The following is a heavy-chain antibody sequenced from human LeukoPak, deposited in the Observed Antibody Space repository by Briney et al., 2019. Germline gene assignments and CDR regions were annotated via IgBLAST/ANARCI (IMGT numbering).Heavy chain of an antibody. J-gene: IGHJ1*01. V-gene: IGHV1-18*01. Sequence: ASVKVSCKASGYAFTSYGISWVRQAPGQGLEWMGWISAYNGNTNYAPKLQGRVTMTTDTSTSTAYMELRSLRSDDTAVYYCARDRTDYYDSSGYSGPQGGVYFQHWGQGTLVTVSS. D-gene: IGHD3-22*01. CDR3: ARDRTDYYDSSGYSGPQGGVYFQH. CDR1: GYAFTSYG. CDR2: ISAYNGNT.